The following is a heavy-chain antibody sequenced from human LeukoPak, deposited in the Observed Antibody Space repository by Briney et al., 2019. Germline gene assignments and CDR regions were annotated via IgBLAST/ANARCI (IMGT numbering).Heavy chain of an antibody. CDR3: AGTNPWELKYYFDY. CDR2: IYYSGST. V-gene: IGHV4-59*01. D-gene: IGHD1-7*01. J-gene: IGHJ4*02. Sequence: SETLSLTCTVSGGSISSYYWSWIRQPPGKGLEWIGYIYYSGSTNYNPSLKSRVTISVDTSKNQFSLKLSSVTAADTAVYYCAGTNPWELKYYFDYWGQGTLVTVSS. CDR1: GGSISSYY.